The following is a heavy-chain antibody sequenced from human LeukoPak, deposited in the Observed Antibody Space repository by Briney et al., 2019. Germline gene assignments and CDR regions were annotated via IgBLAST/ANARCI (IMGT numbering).Heavy chain of an antibody. CDR2: INPNSGGT. Sequence: ASVNVSCKASGYTFTGYYMHWVRQAPGQGLEWMGWINPNSGGTNYAQKFQGRVTMTRDTSISTAYMELSRLRSDDTAVYYCARVESIAAVGYFDYWGQGTLVTVSS. J-gene: IGHJ4*02. CDR3: ARVESIAAVGYFDY. CDR1: GYTFTGYY. V-gene: IGHV1-2*02. D-gene: IGHD6-13*01.